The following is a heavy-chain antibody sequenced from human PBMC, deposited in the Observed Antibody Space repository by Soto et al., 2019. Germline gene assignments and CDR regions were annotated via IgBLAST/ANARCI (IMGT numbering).Heavy chain of an antibody. V-gene: IGHV5-51*01. CDR2: IYPGDSDT. CDR3: ARRHGYEHDPFDI. D-gene: IGHD5-12*01. Sequence: PGEALKIXCKGSGYSLTSYWIGWVRQMPGKGLEGMGIIYPGDSDTRYSPSFQGQVPISADKSISTAYLQWSSLKASDTAMYYCARRHGYEHDPFDIWGQGTMVTVSS. J-gene: IGHJ3*02. CDR1: GYSLTSYW.